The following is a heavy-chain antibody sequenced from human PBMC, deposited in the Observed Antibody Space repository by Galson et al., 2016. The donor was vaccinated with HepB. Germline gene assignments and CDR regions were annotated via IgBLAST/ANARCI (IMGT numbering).Heavy chain of an antibody. CDR1: GGSISDYH. CDR2: IYYSGST. Sequence: ETLSLTCSVSGGSISDYHWSWIRQPPGKGLEWIGYIYYSGSTNYNPSLKSRVTISIETSKNQFSLKLTSVTAADTALYYCVRGYYDYAWGSYYDAWGQGTLVTVSS. V-gene: IGHV4-59*01. D-gene: IGHD3-16*01. J-gene: IGHJ5*02. CDR3: VRGYYDYAWGSYYDA.